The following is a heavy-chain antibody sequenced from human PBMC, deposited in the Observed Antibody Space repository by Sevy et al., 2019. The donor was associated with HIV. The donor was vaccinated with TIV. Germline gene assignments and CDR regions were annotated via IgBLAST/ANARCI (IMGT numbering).Heavy chain of an antibody. CDR3: ARDEYYDSSEQLIDY. Sequence: GGSLRLSCAASGFTFSSYAMHWVRHAPGKGLEWVAVISYDGSNKYYADSVKGRFTISRDNSKNTLYLQMNSLRAEDTAVYYCARDEYYDSSEQLIDYWGQGTLVTVSS. V-gene: IGHV3-30-3*01. J-gene: IGHJ4*02. D-gene: IGHD3-22*01. CDR1: GFTFSSYA. CDR2: ISYDGSNK.